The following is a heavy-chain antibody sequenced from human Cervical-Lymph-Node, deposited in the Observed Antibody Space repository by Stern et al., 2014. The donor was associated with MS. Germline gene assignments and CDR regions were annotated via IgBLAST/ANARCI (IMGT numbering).Heavy chain of an antibody. CDR3: AKGKGAVAVGYFDY. D-gene: IGHD6-19*01. V-gene: IGHV3-9*01. CDR2: ISWNSGSI. Sequence: EVQLVESGGGLVQPGRSLRLSCAASGFTFDDYAMHWVRQAPGKGLEWVSGISWNSGSIGYADSVKGRFTISRDNAKNSLYLQMNSLRAEDTALYYCAKGKGAVAVGYFDYWGREPWSPSPQ. CDR1: GFTFDDYA. J-gene: IGHJ4*02.